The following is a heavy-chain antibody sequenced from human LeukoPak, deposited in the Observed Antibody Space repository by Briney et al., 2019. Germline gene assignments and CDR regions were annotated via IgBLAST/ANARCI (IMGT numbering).Heavy chain of an antibody. V-gene: IGHV1-69*06. D-gene: IGHD3-3*01. J-gene: IGHJ6*03. CDR1: GGTFSSYA. Sequence: SVKISCKASGGTFSSYAISWVRQAPGQGLEWMGGIIPIFGTANYAQKFQGRVTITADKSTSTAYMELSSLRSEDTAVYYCARGSRYDFWSGYYYYYYMDVWGKGTTVTVSS. CDR3: ARGSRYDFWSGYYYYYYMDV. CDR2: IIPIFGTA.